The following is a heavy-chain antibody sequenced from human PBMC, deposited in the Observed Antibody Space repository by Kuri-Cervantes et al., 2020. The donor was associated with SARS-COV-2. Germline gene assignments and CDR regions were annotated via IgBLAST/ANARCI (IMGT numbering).Heavy chain of an antibody. V-gene: IGHV3-53*01. CDR1: GFTVTSNY. Sequence: LSLTCAASGFTVTSNYMSWVRQAPGKGLECVSLIYCSGNTQYADSVKGRFTISRDNSKNTLYRQLNSLRVDDTAVYYCARGGSCNSGTCFDYWGQGTLVTVSS. D-gene: IGHD2-15*01. J-gene: IGHJ4*02. CDR2: IYCSGNT. CDR3: ARGGSCNSGTCFDY.